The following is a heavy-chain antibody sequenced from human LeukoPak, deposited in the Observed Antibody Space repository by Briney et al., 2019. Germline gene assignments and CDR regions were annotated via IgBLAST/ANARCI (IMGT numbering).Heavy chain of an antibody. V-gene: IGHV3-23*01. CDR3: VKSPGGVVSTSFDN. CDR2: ISVSGGST. D-gene: IGHD2-2*01. CDR1: GFTFSTYA. Sequence: GGSLRLSCAASGFTFSTYAMSWVRQAPGKGLEWVSVISVSGGSTYYADSVKGRFTISRDNSKNTLYLQMNSLRAEDTAVYYCVKSPGGVVSTSFDNWGQGTLVTVSS. J-gene: IGHJ4*02.